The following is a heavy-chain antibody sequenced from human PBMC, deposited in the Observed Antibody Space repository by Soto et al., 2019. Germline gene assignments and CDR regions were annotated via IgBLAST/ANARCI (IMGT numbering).Heavy chain of an antibody. Sequence: SETLSLTCAVYGGSFSGYYWSWIRQPPGKGLEWIGEINHSGSTNYNPSLKSRVTISVDTSKNQFSLKLSSVTAADTAVYYCARVDYYDSSGPYYFDYWGQGTPVTVSS. CDR1: GGSFSGYY. V-gene: IGHV4-34*01. CDR2: INHSGST. D-gene: IGHD3-22*01. J-gene: IGHJ4*02. CDR3: ARVDYYDSSGPYYFDY.